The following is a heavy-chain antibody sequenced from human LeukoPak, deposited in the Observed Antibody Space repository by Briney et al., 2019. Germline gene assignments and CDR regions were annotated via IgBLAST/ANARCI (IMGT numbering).Heavy chain of an antibody. CDR2: IHNYETTE. V-gene: IGHV3-30*02. D-gene: IGHD3-10*01. CDR1: GFTFSSFG. Sequence: PGGSLRLSCAASGFTFSSFGMHWVRQTPGKGLEWVTFIHNYETTEYYADSVKGRFTISRDNSKNTLYLQMNSLRAEDTAVYYCAKFYGSGSYFPFDYWGQGTLVTVSS. J-gene: IGHJ4*02. CDR3: AKFYGSGSYFPFDY.